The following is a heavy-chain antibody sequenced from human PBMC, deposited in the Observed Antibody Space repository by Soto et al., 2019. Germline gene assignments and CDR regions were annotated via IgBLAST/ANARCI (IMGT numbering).Heavy chain of an antibody. Sequence: PAETLSLTCTVSGGSISSGGYYWSWIRQHPGKGLEWIGYIYYSGSTYYNPSLKSRVTISVDTSKNQFSLKLSSVTAADTAVYYCARDGGAAAGTEDGRHVWGKGMTVIVSA. CDR1: GGSISSGGYY. V-gene: IGHV4-31*03. J-gene: IGHJ6*04. CDR3: ARDGGAAAGTEDGRHV. D-gene: IGHD6-13*01. CDR2: IYYSGST.